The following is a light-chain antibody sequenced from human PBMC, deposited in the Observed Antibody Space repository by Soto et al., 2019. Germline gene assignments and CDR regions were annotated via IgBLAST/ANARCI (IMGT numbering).Light chain of an antibody. CDR1: SSNIGAPYG. CDR3: QSYDSSLSDWV. CDR2: GDS. V-gene: IGLV1-40*01. Sequence: QSVLTQPPSVSGAPGQRVTISCTGSSSNIGAPYGVHWYRQLPGIAPKLLIYGDSNRPSGVPDRFSGSKSGPSASLAITGLQAEDEAHYYCQSYDSSLSDWVFGGGTKLTVL. J-gene: IGLJ3*02.